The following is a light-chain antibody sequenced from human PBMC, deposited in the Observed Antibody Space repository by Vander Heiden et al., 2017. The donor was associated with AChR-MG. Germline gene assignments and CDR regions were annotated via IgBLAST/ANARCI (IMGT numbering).Light chain of an antibody. V-gene: IGKV3-20*01. CDR1: QSVSGKY. J-gene: IGKJ2*01. Sequence: IVLTQPPGTLSLSPGERATLSCRASQSVSGKYLAWYQQKPGQAPRLLIYGASGRATGIPDRFSGSGSGTDFTLTISRLEPEDFAVYYCQQYGSSPFTFGQGTKLEIK. CDR2: GAS. CDR3: QQYGSSPFT.